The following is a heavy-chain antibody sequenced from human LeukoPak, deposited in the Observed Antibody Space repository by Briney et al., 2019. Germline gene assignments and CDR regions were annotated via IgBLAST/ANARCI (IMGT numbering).Heavy chain of an antibody. CDR1: GFTFSSYA. V-gene: IGHV3-23*01. CDR2: ISGSGGST. Sequence: GGSLRLSCAASGFTFSSYAMSWVRQAPGKGLEWVSAISGSGGSTYYADSVKGRFTISRDNSKNTLYLQMNSLRAEDTAVYYCAEVGRDFDWLLYYFDYWGQGTLVTVSS. D-gene: IGHD3-9*01. J-gene: IGHJ4*02. CDR3: AEVGRDFDWLLYYFDY.